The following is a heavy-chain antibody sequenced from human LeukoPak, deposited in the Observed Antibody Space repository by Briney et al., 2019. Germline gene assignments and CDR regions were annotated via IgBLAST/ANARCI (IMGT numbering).Heavy chain of an antibody. CDR2: IYYSGST. CDR3: ARGFLGVPRNWYFDL. Sequence: SETLSLTCTVSGGSISSGGYYWSWIRQHPGKGLEWIGYIYYSGSTYYNPSLKGRVTISVDTSKNQFSLKLSSATAADTAVYYCARGFLGVPRNWYFDLWGRGTLVTVSS. CDR1: GGSISSGGYY. D-gene: IGHD1-26*01. J-gene: IGHJ2*01. V-gene: IGHV4-31*03.